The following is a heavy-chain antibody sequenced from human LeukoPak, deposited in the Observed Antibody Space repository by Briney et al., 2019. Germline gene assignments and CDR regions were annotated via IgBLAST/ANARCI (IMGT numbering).Heavy chain of an antibody. V-gene: IGHV4-61*02. J-gene: IGHJ4*02. D-gene: IGHD3-10*01. Sequence: PSETLSLTCTVSGGSISSGSYYWSWIRQPAGKGLEWIGRIYTSGSTNYNPSLKSRVTISVDTSKNQFSLKLSSVTAADTAVHYCARATFKLLWFGELYQDWGQGTLVTVSS. CDR2: IYTSGST. CDR1: GGSISSGSYY. CDR3: ARATFKLLWFGELYQD.